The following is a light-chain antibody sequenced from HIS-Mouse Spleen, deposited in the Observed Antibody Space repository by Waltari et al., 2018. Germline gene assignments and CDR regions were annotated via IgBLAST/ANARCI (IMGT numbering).Light chain of an antibody. J-gene: IGKJ4*01. CDR2: GAS. CDR3: QQYGSSPRLT. Sequence: EIVLTQPPGTLSLPPGERATLPCRASPSVSSSYLSWYQQKPGQAPRLLIYGASSRATGIPDRFSGSGSGTDFTLTISRLEPEDFAVYYCQQYGSSPRLTFGGGTKVEIK. CDR1: PSVSSSY. V-gene: IGKV3-20*01.